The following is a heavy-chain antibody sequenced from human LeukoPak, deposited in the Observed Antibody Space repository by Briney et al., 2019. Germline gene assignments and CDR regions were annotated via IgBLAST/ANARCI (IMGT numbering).Heavy chain of an antibody. CDR2: IYYSGST. Sequence: PSETLSLTCTVSGSSLSSSSYYWAWIRQPPGKGLEWIGSIYYSGSTYYNPPLKSRVTISVDTSKNQFSLKLSSVTAADTAVYYCARGYSSGWYWFDPWGQGTLVTVSS. CDR3: ARGYSSGWYWFDP. J-gene: IGHJ5*02. D-gene: IGHD6-19*01. CDR1: GSSLSSSSYY. V-gene: IGHV4-39*07.